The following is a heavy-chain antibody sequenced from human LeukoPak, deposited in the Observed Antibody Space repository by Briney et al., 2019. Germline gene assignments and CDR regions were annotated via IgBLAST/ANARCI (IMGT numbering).Heavy chain of an antibody. CDR2: IYTSGST. D-gene: IGHD2-8*01. CDR1: GGSISSYY. V-gene: IGHV4-4*07. J-gene: IGHJ6*03. Sequence: SETLSLNCTVSGGSISSYYWSWIRQPAGKGLEWIGRIYTSGSTNYNPSLKSRVTMSVDTSKNQFSLKLSSVTAADTAVYYCARVGRDGYNYYYMDVWGKGTTVTVSS. CDR3: ARVGRDGYNYYYMDV.